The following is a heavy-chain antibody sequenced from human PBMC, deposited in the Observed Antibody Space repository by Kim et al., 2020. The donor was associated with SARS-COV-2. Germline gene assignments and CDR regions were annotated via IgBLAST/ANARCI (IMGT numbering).Heavy chain of an antibody. V-gene: IGHV4-30-2*05. D-gene: IGHD3-3*01. CDR3: ARAEGNITIFGVVIIGHFDL. J-gene: IGHJ2*01. Sequence: RVTISGDTSKNQFSLKLSSVTAADTAVYYCARAEGNITIFGVVIIGHFDLWGRGTLVTVSS.